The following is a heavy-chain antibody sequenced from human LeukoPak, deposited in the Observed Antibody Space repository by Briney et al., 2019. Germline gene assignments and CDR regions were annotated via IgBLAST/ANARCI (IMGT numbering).Heavy chain of an antibody. CDR2: IDPSDSYT. Sequence: GESLRISCKGSGYSFTSYWISWVRQMPGKGLEWMGRIDPSDSYTNYSPSFQGHVTISADKSISTAYLQWSSLKASDTAMNYCARHIKEYYYGSGKEDYWGQGTLVTVSS. V-gene: IGHV5-10-1*01. D-gene: IGHD3-10*01. CDR1: GYSFTSYW. CDR3: ARHIKEYYYGSGKEDY. J-gene: IGHJ4*02.